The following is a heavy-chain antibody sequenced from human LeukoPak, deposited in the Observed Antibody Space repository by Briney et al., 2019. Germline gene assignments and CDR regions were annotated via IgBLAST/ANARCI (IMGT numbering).Heavy chain of an antibody. D-gene: IGHD3-22*01. V-gene: IGHV4-31*03. Sequence: KPSETLSLTCTVSGGSISSGGYYWSWIRQHPGKGLEWIGYIYYSGSTYYNPSLKSRVTISVDTSKNQFSLKLSSVTAADTAVYYCARVSPQPYHYYYDIIVSFDYWGQGTLVTVSS. CDR1: GGSISSGGYY. J-gene: IGHJ4*02. CDR2: IYYSGST. CDR3: ARVSPQPYHYYYDIIVSFDY.